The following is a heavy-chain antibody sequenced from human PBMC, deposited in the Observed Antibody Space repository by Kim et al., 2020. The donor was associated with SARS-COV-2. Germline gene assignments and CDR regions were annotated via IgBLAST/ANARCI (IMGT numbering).Heavy chain of an antibody. Sequence: GGYRSYVDSGRGRFTIARDNAKNSLYLQMNSLRADDTAVYYCARKYSGFDYWGQGALVTVSS. CDR3: ARKYSGFDY. CDR2: GGYR. V-gene: IGHV3-11*01. D-gene: IGHD5-12*01. J-gene: IGHJ4*02.